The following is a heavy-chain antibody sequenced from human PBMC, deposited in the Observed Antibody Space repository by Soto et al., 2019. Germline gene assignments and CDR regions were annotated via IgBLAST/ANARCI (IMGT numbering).Heavy chain of an antibody. CDR2: INAGNGNT. J-gene: IGHJ4*02. Sequence: QVQLVQSGAEVKKPGASVKVSCKASGYTFTSYAMHWVRQAPGQRLEWMGWINAGNGNTKYSQKFQGRVTITRDTSASTAYMELSSLRSEDTAVYYCARDLTVTTLISYYFDYWCQGTLVTVSS. D-gene: IGHD4-17*01. CDR3: ARDLTVTTLISYYFDY. CDR1: GYTFTSYA. V-gene: IGHV1-3*01.